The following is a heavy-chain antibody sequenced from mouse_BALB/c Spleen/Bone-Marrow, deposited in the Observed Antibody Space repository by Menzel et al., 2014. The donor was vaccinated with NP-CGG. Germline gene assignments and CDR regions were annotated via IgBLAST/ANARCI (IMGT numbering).Heavy chain of an antibody. Sequence: VKLVESGPGLVAPSQSLSITCTVSGFSLTSYGVHWVRQPPGKGLEWLGIIWAGGSTNYNSALMSRLSISKDNSKSQVFLKMNIPQTDDTAMYYCAREDGYFHFYAVDYWGQGTSVTVSS. CDR1: GFSLTSYG. V-gene: IGHV2-9*02. CDR3: AREDGYFHFYAVDY. D-gene: IGHD2-3*01. CDR2: IWAGGST. J-gene: IGHJ4*01.